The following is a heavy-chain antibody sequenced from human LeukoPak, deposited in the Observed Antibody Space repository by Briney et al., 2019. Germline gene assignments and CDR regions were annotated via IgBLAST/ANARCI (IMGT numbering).Heavy chain of an antibody. V-gene: IGHV4-4*02. CDR3: AKIMGRGYCTSTSCRGDWFDP. J-gene: IGHJ5*02. CDR2: IYHSGST. CDR1: GGSISSGNW. D-gene: IGHD2-2*01. Sequence: SGTLSLTCAVSGGSISSGNWWSWVRQPPGKGLEWIGEIYHSGSTIYNPSLKSRVTISVDKSKNQFSLKLSSVTAADTAVYYCAKIMGRGYCTSTSCRGDWFDPWGQGTLVTVSS.